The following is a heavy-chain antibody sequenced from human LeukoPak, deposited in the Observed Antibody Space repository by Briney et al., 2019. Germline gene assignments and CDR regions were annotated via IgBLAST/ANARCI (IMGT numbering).Heavy chain of an antibody. CDR1: GGSISSYY. Sequence: SETLSLTCTVSGGSISSYYWSCIRQPPGKGLEWIGYIYYSGGTNYNPSLKSRVTISVDTSKNQFSLNLSSVTAADTAVYYCARTNYGGNSIYYYYMDVWGKGTTVTVSS. D-gene: IGHD4-23*01. V-gene: IGHV4-59*01. CDR3: ARTNYGGNSIYYYYMDV. CDR2: IYYSGGT. J-gene: IGHJ6*03.